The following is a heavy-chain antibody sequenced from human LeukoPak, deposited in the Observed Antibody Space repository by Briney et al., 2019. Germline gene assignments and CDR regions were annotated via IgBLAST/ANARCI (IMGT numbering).Heavy chain of an antibody. J-gene: IGHJ4*02. Sequence: SETLSLICTLSGGSISIYRWSWIRQPAGKGLEWIAYIYYTGNTNYNPSLKSRVTISLDTSKNQLSLKLSSVTAADTAVYYCATWNFLTAAAFDFWGQGTLVTVSS. CDR3: ATWNFLTAAAFDF. CDR1: GGSISIYR. CDR2: IYYTGNT. D-gene: IGHD6-25*01. V-gene: IGHV4-59*01.